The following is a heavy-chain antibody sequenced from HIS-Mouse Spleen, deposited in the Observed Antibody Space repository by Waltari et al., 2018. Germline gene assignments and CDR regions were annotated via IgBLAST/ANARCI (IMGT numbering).Heavy chain of an antibody. CDR1: GGPISSYY. CDR2: YYSGST. CDR3: ARASRDLLLPRYFDL. J-gene: IGHJ2*01. V-gene: IGHV4-59*01. Sequence: QVQLQESGPGLVKPSETLSLTCTVSGGPISSYYWSWIRQPPGKGLEWIGYYSGSTNYNPSLKSRVTISVDTSKNQFSLKLSSVTAADTAVYYCARASRDLLLPRYFDLWGRGTLVTVFS.